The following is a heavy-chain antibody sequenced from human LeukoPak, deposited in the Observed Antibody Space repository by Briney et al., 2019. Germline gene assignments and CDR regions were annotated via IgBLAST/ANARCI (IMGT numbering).Heavy chain of an antibody. Sequence: GASVKVSCKASGYIFTDYYMHWVRQAPGQGLEWMGIINPSGGSTSYAQKFQGRVTMTRDTSTSTVYMELSSLRSEDTAVYYCARFPSLWFGESLINYYGMDVWGQGTTVTVSS. CDR1: GYIFTDYY. D-gene: IGHD3-10*01. CDR2: INPSGGST. J-gene: IGHJ6*02. V-gene: IGHV1-46*01. CDR3: ARFPSLWFGESLINYYGMDV.